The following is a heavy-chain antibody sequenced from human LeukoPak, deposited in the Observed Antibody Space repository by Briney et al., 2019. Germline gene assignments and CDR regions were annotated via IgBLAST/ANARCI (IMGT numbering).Heavy chain of an antibody. Sequence: GASVKVSCKASGYTFTDYYMHWVRQAPGQGLEWMGWMNPNTGATNYVQKFQGRVTMTRDTSIGTAYMELSRLISDDTAVYYCARGGSMVRRIIIGEYWGQGTLVTVSS. J-gene: IGHJ4*02. CDR3: ARGGSMVRRIIIGEY. D-gene: IGHD3-10*01. CDR1: GYTFTDYY. V-gene: IGHV1-2*02. CDR2: MNPNTGAT.